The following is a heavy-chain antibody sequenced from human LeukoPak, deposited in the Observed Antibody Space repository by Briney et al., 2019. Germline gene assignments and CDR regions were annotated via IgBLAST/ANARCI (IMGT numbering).Heavy chain of an antibody. J-gene: IGHJ5*02. CDR1: GGSFSNYY. CDR2: INHSGST. D-gene: IGHD3-22*01. CDR3: AVVVATLTWFDP. V-gene: IGHV4-34*01. Sequence: SETLSLTCAVYGGSFSNYYWSWIRQPPGKGLEWIGEINHSGSTNNNPSLKSRLTISVDTSKNQFSLKLSSVTAADTAVYYCAVVVATLTWFDPWGQGTLVTVSS.